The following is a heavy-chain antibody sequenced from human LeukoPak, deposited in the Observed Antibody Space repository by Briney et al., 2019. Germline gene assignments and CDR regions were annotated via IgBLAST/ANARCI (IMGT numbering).Heavy chain of an antibody. Sequence: GGSLRLSCAASGFTFSSYSMNWVRQAPGKGLEWVSYISSSSSTIYYADSVKGRFTISRDNAKNSLYLQMNSLRAEDTAVYYCARRGVAGGYYFDYWGQGTLVTVSS. D-gene: IGHD6-19*01. CDR2: ISSSSSTI. CDR3: ARRGVAGGYYFDY. J-gene: IGHJ4*02. CDR1: GFTFSSYS. V-gene: IGHV3-48*04.